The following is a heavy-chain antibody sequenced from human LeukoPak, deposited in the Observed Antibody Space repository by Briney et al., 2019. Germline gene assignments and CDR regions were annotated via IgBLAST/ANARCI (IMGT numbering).Heavy chain of an antibody. V-gene: IGHV3-21*01. CDR1: GFTFSTYN. CDR2: ITSSSTYI. J-gene: IGHJ6*03. D-gene: IGHD5-12*01. CDR3: ARDWWPPNVDIVATNYYYYYYMDV. Sequence: GGSLRLSCAASGFTFSTYNMNWVRQAPGKGLEWVSSITSSSTYIYYADSVKGRFTISRDNAKNSLYLQMNSLRAEDTAVYYCARDWWPPNVDIVATNYYYYYYMDVWGKGTTVTVSS.